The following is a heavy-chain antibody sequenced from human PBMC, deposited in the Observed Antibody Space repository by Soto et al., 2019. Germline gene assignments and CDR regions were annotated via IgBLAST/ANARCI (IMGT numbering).Heavy chain of an antibody. Sequence: EVQLVESGGGLVQPGGSLSLSCAASGFTLSSYWMSWVRQAPGKGLEWVANIKQDGSGKYYVDSVKGRFTISRDNARNSLYLQMTSLRAEDTAVYYCARDRGMCNYWGQGTLVTGSS. J-gene: IGHJ4*02. CDR2: IKQDGSGK. CDR1: GFTLSSYW. D-gene: IGHD3-10*01. CDR3: ARDRGMCNY. V-gene: IGHV3-7*04.